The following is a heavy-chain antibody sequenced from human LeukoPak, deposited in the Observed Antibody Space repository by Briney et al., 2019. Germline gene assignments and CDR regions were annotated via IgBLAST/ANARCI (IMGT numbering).Heavy chain of an antibody. CDR2: INTDGSRT. J-gene: IGHJ4*02. CDR1: GFTFSNSW. D-gene: IGHD1-26*01. V-gene: IGHV3-74*01. CDR3: AKEGFEVGATGVFDY. Sequence: GGSLRLCCAASGFTFSNSWMHWARQAPGKGLVWVSRINTDGSRTDYADSVKGRFTISRDNSKNTLYLQMNSLRAEDTAVYYCAKEGFEVGATGVFDYWGQGTLVTVSS.